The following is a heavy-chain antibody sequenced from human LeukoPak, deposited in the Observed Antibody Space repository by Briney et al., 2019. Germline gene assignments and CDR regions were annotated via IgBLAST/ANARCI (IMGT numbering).Heavy chain of an antibody. Sequence: GGSLRLSCAGTGFTFSNFAMHWVRQSPGRGLQWVAVIWNDGSKTCYEDSVKGRFTISRDNSKNTVYLQVNSLSAEDTALDYCARALAAAGNPNWFDPWGQGTLVTVSS. D-gene: IGHD6-13*01. CDR2: IWNDGSKT. CDR1: GFTFSNFA. J-gene: IGHJ5*02. CDR3: ARALAAAGNPNWFDP. V-gene: IGHV3-33*01.